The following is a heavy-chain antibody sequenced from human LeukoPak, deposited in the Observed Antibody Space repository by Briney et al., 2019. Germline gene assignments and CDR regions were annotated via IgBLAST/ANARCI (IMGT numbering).Heavy chain of an antibody. J-gene: IGHJ4*02. V-gene: IGHV3-30*14. CDR1: GFTFSTYA. CDR2: ISKDGINK. CDR3: ARMRSIPAAGRAGNFDY. Sequence: PGGSLRLSCAASGFTFSTYAMHWVRQAPGKGLEWVAVISKDGINKYYGGSVKGRFTISRDNSKNTLYLQMNSLRAEDTAVYYCARMRSIPAAGRAGNFDYWGQGTLVTVSS. D-gene: IGHD6-13*01.